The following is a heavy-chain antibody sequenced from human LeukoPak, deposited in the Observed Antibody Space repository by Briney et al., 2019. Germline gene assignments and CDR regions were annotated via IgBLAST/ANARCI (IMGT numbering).Heavy chain of an antibody. CDR3: ARKENVYYYFGY. Sequence: SETLSLTCTVSGGSISNYYWNWIRQPPGKGLEWIGYIYHSGTTYYNPSLQSRVTMSVDTSKNQFSLKLSSVTAVDTAVYYCARKENVYYYFGYWGQGTLVTVSS. CDR1: GGSISNYY. CDR2: IYHSGTT. D-gene: IGHD3-10*01. J-gene: IGHJ4*02. V-gene: IGHV4-59*12.